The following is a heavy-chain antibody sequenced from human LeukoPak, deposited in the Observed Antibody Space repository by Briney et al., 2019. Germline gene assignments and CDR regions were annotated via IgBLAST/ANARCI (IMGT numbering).Heavy chain of an antibody. CDR1: GGSFSGYY. CDR3: ARHRTTTHYYYYGMDV. D-gene: IGHD1-1*01. J-gene: IGHJ6*02. CDR2: INHSGST. V-gene: IGHV4-34*01. Sequence: SETLSLTCAVYGGSFSGYYWSWIRQPPGKGLEWTGEINHSGSTNYNPSLKSRVTISVDTSKNQFSLKLSSVTAADTAVYYCARHRTTTHYYYYGMDVWGQGTTVTVSS.